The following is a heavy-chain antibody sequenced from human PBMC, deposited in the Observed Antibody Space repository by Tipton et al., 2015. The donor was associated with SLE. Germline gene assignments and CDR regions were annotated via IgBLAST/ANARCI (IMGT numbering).Heavy chain of an antibody. V-gene: IGHV3-30*02. Sequence: SLRLSCAASGFTVSSNYMSWVRQAPGKGLEWVAFIRYDGSNKYYADSVKGRFTISRDNSKNTLYLQMNSLRAEDTAVYYCARDVWSGYYRRFDYWGQGTLVTVSS. D-gene: IGHD3-3*01. CDR1: GFTVSSNY. J-gene: IGHJ4*02. CDR2: IRYDGSNK. CDR3: ARDVWSGYYRRFDY.